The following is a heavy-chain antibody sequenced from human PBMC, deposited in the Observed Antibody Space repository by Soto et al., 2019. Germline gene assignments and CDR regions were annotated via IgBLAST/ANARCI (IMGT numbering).Heavy chain of an antibody. D-gene: IGHD3-3*01. CDR3: ARYGKRNFWSGYYYYGMDV. Sequence: GGSLRLSCAASGFTFISYSMNWVRQAPGKGLEWVSSISSSSSYIYYADSVKGRFTISRDNAKNSLYLQMNSLRAEDTAVYYCARYGKRNFWSGYYYYGMDVWGQGTTVTVSS. CDR1: GFTFISYS. V-gene: IGHV3-21*01. CDR2: ISSSSSYI. J-gene: IGHJ6*02.